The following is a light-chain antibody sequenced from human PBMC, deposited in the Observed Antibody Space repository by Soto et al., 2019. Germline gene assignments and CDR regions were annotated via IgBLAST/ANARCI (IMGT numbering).Light chain of an antibody. J-gene: IGKJ4*01. CDR1: QSVSSSY. CDR3: QQYGSSSLT. Sequence: ELVFTQSPGTLSLSPLYRSTLSLRASQSVSSSYLAWYQQKPGQAPRLLIYGASSRATGIPDRFSGSGSGTDLTLTISRLEPEDFAVYYCQQYGSSSLTFGGGTKVDIK. CDR2: GAS. V-gene: IGKV3-20*01.